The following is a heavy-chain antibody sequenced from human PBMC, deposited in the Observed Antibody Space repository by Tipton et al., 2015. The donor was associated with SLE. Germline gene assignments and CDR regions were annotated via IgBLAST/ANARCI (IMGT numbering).Heavy chain of an antibody. Sequence: SLRLSCAASGFTFSSYAMSWVRQAPGKGLEWVSVIYSGGSSTYYADSVKGRFTISRDNSKNTLYLQMNSLRAEDTAVYYCARDAYGDSTVLLDYWGQGTLVTVSS. CDR2: IYSGGSST. CDR1: GFTFSSYA. D-gene: IGHD4-17*01. V-gene: IGHV3-23*03. CDR3: ARDAYGDSTVLLDY. J-gene: IGHJ4*02.